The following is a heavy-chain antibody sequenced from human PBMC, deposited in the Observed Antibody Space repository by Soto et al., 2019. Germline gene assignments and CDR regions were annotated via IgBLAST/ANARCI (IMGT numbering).Heavy chain of an antibody. V-gene: IGHV1-24*01. CDR2: FDSENGET. CDR1: GDTLSVLS. CDR3: ATDKDFADFFAFVI. J-gene: IGHJ3*02. D-gene: IGHD4-17*01. Sequence: GASVKVSCKVSGDTLSVLSMHWVRQAPGKGLEWMGGFDSENGETFYAQKFQGRIAMTEDISTDTAYMDLSSLTSEDTAVYYCATDKDFADFFAFVIRGQGITITVS.